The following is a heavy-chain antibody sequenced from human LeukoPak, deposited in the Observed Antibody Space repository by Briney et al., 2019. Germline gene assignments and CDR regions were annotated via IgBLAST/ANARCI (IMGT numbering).Heavy chain of an antibody. J-gene: IGHJ4*02. V-gene: IGHV3-21*01. D-gene: IGHD3-3*01. Sequence: PGGSLRLSCAASGFTFSSYSMNWVRQAPGKGLEWVSSISSSSSYIYYADSVKGRFTISRDNAKNSLYLQMNSLRAEDTAVYHCAREDFWSGYPLYYFDYWGQGTLVTVSS. CDR1: GFTFSSYS. CDR2: ISSSSSYI. CDR3: AREDFWSGYPLYYFDY.